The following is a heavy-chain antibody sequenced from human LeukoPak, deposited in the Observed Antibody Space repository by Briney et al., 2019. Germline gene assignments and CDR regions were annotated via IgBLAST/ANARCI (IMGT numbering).Heavy chain of an antibody. CDR3: AKYSGDYYDNYYGMDV. J-gene: IGHJ6*02. CDR1: GFTFSSYA. Sequence: PGGSLRLSCAASGFTFSSYAMSWVRQAPGKGLEWVSAISGSGGSTYYADSVKGRFTISRDNSKNTLYLQMNSLRAEGTAVYYCAKYSGDYYDNYYGMDVWGQGTTVTVSS. CDR2: ISGSGGST. D-gene: IGHD3-22*01. V-gene: IGHV3-23*01.